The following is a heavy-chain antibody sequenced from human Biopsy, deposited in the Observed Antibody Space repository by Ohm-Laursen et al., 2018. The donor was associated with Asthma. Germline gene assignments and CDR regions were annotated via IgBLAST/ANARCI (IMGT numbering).Heavy chain of an antibody. J-gene: IGHJ4*02. D-gene: IGHD2-2*01. CDR1: GGTFNTYV. CDR2: INFVVGTT. CDR3: ARKAGSCISRTCYSLDF. Sequence: ASVKVSCKSLGGTFNTYVIGWVRQAPGQGREWMGWINFVVGTTMYPQKFPDRVTITTDDCTSTVYMELGSLRSEDTAVYYCARKAGSCISRTCYSLDFWGQGTLVTVSS. V-gene: IGHV1-69*05.